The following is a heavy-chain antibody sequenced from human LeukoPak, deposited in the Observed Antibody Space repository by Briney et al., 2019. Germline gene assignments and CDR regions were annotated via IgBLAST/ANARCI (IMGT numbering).Heavy chain of an antibody. CDR1: GGTSSSYA. D-gene: IGHD6-19*01. J-gene: IGHJ4*02. Sequence: SVKASCKASGGTSSSYAISWVRQAPGQGLEWMGGIIPIFGTANYAQKFQGRVTITADESTSTAYMELSSLRSEDTAVYYCARDSIAVAGTDYWGQGTLVTVSS. V-gene: IGHV1-69*01. CDR3: ARDSIAVAGTDY. CDR2: IIPIFGTA.